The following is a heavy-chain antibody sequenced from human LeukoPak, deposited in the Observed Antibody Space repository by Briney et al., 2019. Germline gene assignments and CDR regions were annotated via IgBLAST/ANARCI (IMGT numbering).Heavy chain of an antibody. Sequence: PSETLSLTCTVSGGSINNGGYYWGWIRQPPGEGPEWIGRLYYNGATYYNPTLRSRVTMSVDTSKNQFSLKLTSVTAADTAVYYCASLRSSCSGSSPTDWGQGILVTVSS. CDR1: GGSINNGGYY. CDR3: ASLRSSCSGSSPTD. J-gene: IGHJ4*02. D-gene: IGHD3-10*02. CDR2: LYYNGAT. V-gene: IGHV4-39*01.